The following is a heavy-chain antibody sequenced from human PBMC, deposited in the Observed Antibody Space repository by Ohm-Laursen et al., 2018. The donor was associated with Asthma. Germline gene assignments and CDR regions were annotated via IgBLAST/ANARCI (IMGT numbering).Heavy chain of an antibody. CDR2: INHSGST. V-gene: IGHV4-34*01. Sequence: SETLSLTCAVYGGSFSGYYWSWIRQPPGKGLEWIGEINHSGSTNYNPSLKRRVTISVDTSKNQFSLKLSSVTAADTAVYYCARGYCSSTSCYTEYDAFDIWGQGTMVTVSS. D-gene: IGHD2-2*01. CDR1: GGSFSGYY. J-gene: IGHJ3*02. CDR3: ARGYCSSTSCYTEYDAFDI.